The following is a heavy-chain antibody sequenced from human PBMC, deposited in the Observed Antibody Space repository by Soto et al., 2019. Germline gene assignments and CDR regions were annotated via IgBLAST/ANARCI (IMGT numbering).Heavy chain of an antibody. CDR3: ARDEMVVATGSRTWHYYYGMDV. CDR1: GGTFSTYA. J-gene: IGHJ6*02. CDR2: IIPIFGTA. Sequence: QVQLVQSGAEVKKPGSSVKVSCKSSGGTFSTYAISWVRQAPGQGLEWMGGIIPIFGTAHYAQKFQGRVTITADESTTTAYMELISLRSEDTAVYYCARDEMVVATGSRTWHYYYGMDVWGQGTTVTVSS. D-gene: IGHD2-15*01. V-gene: IGHV1-69*12.